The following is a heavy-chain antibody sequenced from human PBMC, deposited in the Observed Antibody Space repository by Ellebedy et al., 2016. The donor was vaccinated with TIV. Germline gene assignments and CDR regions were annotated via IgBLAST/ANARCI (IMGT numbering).Heavy chain of an antibody. D-gene: IGHD2-21*02. J-gene: IGHJ3*02. CDR3: ARLIFNAFDI. CDR2: IYHIGTT. Sequence: MPSETLSLTCAVSGGSISSSNWWSWVRQPPGTGLEWLGEIYHIGTTHYNPSLKSRVTISLDKSNNQFSLSLSSVTAADTAVYYCARLIFNAFDIWGQGTIVTVSS. V-gene: IGHV4-4*02. CDR1: GGSISSSNW.